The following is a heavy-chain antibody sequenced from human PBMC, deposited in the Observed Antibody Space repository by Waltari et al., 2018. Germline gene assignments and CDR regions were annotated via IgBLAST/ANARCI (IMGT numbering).Heavy chain of an antibody. J-gene: IGHJ6*04. CDR1: GFNFRTSS. CDR2: ISGTSFTI. V-gene: IGHV3-48*04. CDR3: ARDVGFCSGGSCPALDV. D-gene: IGHD2-15*01. Sequence: EVQLVESGGGLMQPGGSLRLSCSASGFNFRTSSISWVRQAPGKGLEWLSYISGTSFTIYYADSVKGRFTISRDNAKNSVYLQMNSLRAEDTAVYDCARDVGFCSGGSCPALDVWGKGTTVTISS.